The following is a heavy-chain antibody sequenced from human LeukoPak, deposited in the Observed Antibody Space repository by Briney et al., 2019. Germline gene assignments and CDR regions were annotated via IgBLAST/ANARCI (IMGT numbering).Heavy chain of an antibody. V-gene: IGHV4-38-2*02. CDR1: GYSINSTYY. CDR2: INHSGST. Sequence: SETLSLTCTVSGYSINSTYYWGWIRQPPGKGLEWIGEINHSGSTNYNPSLKSRVTISVDTSKNQFSLKLSSVTAADTAVYYCARGRRGSGHKADFDYWGQGTLVTVSS. J-gene: IGHJ4*02. D-gene: IGHD6-19*01. CDR3: ARGRRGSGHKADFDY.